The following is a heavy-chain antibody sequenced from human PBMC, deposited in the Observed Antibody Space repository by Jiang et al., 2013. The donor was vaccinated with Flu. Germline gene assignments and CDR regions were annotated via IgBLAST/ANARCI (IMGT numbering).Heavy chain of an antibody. V-gene: IGHV3-23*04. CDR2: ISGSGGST. J-gene: IGHJ4*02. Sequence: VQLVESGGGLVQPGGSLRLSCAASGFTFNNYAMSWVRQAPGKGLEWVSTISGSGGSTYYADSVKGRFTISRDNSKNTLYVQMNSLRAEDTGVYYCAKGPGRYCSGGSCYYFDYVGPGNPGHRLL. D-gene: IGHD2-15*01. CDR3: AKGPGRYCSGGSCYYFDY. CDR1: GFTFNNYA.